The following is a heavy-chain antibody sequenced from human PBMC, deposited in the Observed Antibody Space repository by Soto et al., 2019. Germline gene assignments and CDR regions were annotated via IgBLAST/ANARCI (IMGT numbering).Heavy chain of an antibody. V-gene: IGHV3-23*01. J-gene: IGHJ4*02. D-gene: IGHD2-15*01. CDR3: AKAVAYVSFDY. CDR2: IRGSGGNT. Sequence: GGSLRLSCAGSGFTFSSYAMNWVRQAPGKGLEWVSGIRGSGGNTYYADSVKGRFTISSDSSKNTLYLQMTSLRAEDTAVYYCAKAVAYVSFDYWGQGTLVTVSS. CDR1: GFTFSSYA.